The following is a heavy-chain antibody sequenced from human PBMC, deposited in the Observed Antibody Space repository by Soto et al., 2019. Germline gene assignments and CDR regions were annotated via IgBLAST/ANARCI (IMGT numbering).Heavy chain of an antibody. J-gene: IGHJ4*02. V-gene: IGHV3-30*18. D-gene: IGHD2-15*01. CDR3: AKGGGYCSIGSRRTDH. Sequence: QVQLVESGGGVVQPGRSLRLSCAASGFIFRSYGMHWVRQAPGKGLEWVAAIAYDGADTYYLDSVKGRFTISRDNSRDTLHLQMNSLRVEDTSVYYCAKGGGYCSIGSRRTDHWGQGTLVTVSS. CDR1: GFIFRSYG. CDR2: IAYDGADT.